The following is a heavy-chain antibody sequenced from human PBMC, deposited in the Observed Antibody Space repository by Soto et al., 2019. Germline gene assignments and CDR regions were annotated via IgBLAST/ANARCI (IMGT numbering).Heavy chain of an antibody. CDR2: ISSYGSET. Sequence: EVQLVESGGGLVLPGGSLRLSCAASGCTFSRYWMHWVRKAPGKGLVWVSRISSYGSETHYADSVKGRFTISRDNAKNTLYLQMKSLRADDTAVYYCASNYAYAEGYYWYGIDVWGHGTTVTVSS. D-gene: IGHD3-16*01. CDR1: GCTFSRYW. CDR3: ASNYAYAEGYYWYGIDV. J-gene: IGHJ6*02. V-gene: IGHV3-74*01.